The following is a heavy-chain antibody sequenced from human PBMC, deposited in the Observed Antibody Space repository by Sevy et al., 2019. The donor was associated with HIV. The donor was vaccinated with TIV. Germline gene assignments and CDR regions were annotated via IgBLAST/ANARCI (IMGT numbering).Heavy chain of an antibody. CDR3: ARHCSGTSCSHAFDI. V-gene: IGHV4-34*01. Sequence: SETLSLTCAVYGGSFSGYYWSWIRQPPGKGLEWIGEINHSGGINYNPSLKSRVTISVDTSKNQFSLKLSSVTAADTAVYYCARHCSGTSCSHAFDIWGQGTMVTVSS. CDR2: INHSGGI. D-gene: IGHD2-2*01. CDR1: GGSFSGYY. J-gene: IGHJ3*02.